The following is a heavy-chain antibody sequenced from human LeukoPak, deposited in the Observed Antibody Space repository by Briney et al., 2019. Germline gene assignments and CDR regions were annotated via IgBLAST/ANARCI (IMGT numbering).Heavy chain of an antibody. J-gene: IGHJ4*02. CDR3: AKDAYLIAVAGNYFEY. CDR1: GFTFTSYA. CDR2: ISGPGDTT. D-gene: IGHD6-19*01. Sequence: PGGSLRLSCAASGFTFTSYAMTWVRQAPGKGLEWVSAISGPGDTTYHADSVKGRFTISRDNSKNTLYVQMDSLRPEDTAVYYCAKDAYLIAVAGNYFEYWGQGTLVTVSS. V-gene: IGHV3-23*01.